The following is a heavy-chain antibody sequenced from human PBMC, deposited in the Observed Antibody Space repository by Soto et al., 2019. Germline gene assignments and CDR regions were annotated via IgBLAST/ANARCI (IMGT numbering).Heavy chain of an antibody. Sequence: GGSLRLSCAASGFTFSSYSMNWVRQAPGKGLEWVSSISSSSGYIYYADSVKGRFTISRDNAKNSLSLQMNSLRAEDTAVYYCARVVDYYDPYYYYGLAVWGLGTTVTVSS. CDR1: GFTFSSYS. CDR2: ISSSSGYI. D-gene: IGHD3-22*01. CDR3: ARVVDYYDPYYYYGLAV. J-gene: IGHJ6*02. V-gene: IGHV3-21*01.